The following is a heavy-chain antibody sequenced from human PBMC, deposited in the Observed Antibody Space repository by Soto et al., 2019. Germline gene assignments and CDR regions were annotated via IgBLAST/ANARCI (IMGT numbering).Heavy chain of an antibody. CDR2: IHRSRGT. CDR3: ASSEEARPF. CDR1: GGSINTDSW. Sequence: QVQLQESGPGLVSPLGTLSLTCAVSGGSINTDSWWTWVRQPPGKGLEWIGEIHRSRGTNYNSSLKSRVTISIDRSTNHCSLRLDSVTAAGTDVYYCASSEEARPFWGQGTLVTVSS. J-gene: IGHJ4*02. D-gene: IGHD6-6*01. V-gene: IGHV4-4*02.